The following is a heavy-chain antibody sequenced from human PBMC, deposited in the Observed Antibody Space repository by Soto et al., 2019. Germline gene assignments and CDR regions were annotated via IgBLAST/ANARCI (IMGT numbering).Heavy chain of an antibody. CDR3: ASLYSSSWNTYYYYGMDV. J-gene: IGHJ6*02. V-gene: IGHV4-39*01. CDR2: IYYSGST. CDR1: GGSISSSSYY. Sequence: SETLSLTCTVSGGSISSSSYYWGWIRQPPGKGLEWIGSIYYSGSTYYNPSLKSRGTIAVDTSKNQFSLKLSSVTAADTAVYYCASLYSSSWNTYYYYGMDVWGQGTTVTVSS. D-gene: IGHD6-13*01.